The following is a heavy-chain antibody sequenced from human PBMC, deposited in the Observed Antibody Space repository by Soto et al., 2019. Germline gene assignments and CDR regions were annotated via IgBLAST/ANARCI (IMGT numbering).Heavy chain of an antibody. V-gene: IGHV3-21*01. D-gene: IGHD3-10*01. CDR1: GFTFSSYS. CDR2: ISSSSSYI. Sequence: GGSLRLSCAASGFTFSSYSMNWVRQAPGKGLEWVSSISSSSSYIYYADSVKGRFTISRDNAKNSLYLQMNSLRAEDTAVYYCARVPGFGGWFGELTPASRDYWGQGTLVTVSS. CDR3: ARVPGFGGWFGELTPASRDY. J-gene: IGHJ4*02.